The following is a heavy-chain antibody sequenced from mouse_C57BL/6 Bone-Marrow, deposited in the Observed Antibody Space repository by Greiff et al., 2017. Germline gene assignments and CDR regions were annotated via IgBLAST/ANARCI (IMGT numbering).Heavy chain of an antibody. CDR2: ISSGGSYT. J-gene: IGHJ3*01. Sequence: EVQLVESGGDLVKPGGSLKLSCAASGFTFSSYGMSWVRQTPDKRLEWVATISSGGSYTASPDSVMGRFTISRDKAKNMLYLQMCSLKSEDTAMYYWARQGEGISTVVAPFAYGGQGTLVTVSA. V-gene: IGHV5-6*01. CDR1: GFTFSSYG. CDR3: ARQGEGISTVVAPFAY. D-gene: IGHD1-1*01.